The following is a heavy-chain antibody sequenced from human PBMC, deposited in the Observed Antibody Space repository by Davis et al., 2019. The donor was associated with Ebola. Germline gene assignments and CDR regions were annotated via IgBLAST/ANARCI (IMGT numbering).Heavy chain of an antibody. CDR2: IYYSGST. V-gene: IGHV4-61*01. D-gene: IGHD5-18*01. CDR1: GGSVSSGSYY. Sequence: SETLSLTCTVSGGSVSSGSYYWSWIRQPPGKGLEWIGYIYYSGSTNYNPSLKSRVTISVDTSKNQFSLKLSSVTAADTAVYYCARAERGYSYGYWGQGTLVTVSS. CDR3: ARAERGYSYGY. J-gene: IGHJ4*02.